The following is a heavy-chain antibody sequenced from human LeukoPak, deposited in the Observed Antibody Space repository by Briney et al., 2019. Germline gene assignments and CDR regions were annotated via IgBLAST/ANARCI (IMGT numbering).Heavy chain of an antibody. Sequence: GGSLRLSCAASGFTVSTNCMTWVRQAPGKGLEWVSTIYSGGTTYYADSVKGRFTISRDNSKNTLYLQMNSLRAEDTAVYYCARDLSYWGQGTLVTVSS. D-gene: IGHD2/OR15-2a*01. CDR2: IYSGGTT. V-gene: IGHV3-53*01. CDR3: ARDLSY. CDR1: GFTVSTNC. J-gene: IGHJ4*02.